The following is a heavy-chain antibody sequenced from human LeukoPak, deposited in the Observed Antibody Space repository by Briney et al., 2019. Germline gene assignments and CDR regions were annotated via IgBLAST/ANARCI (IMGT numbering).Heavy chain of an antibody. D-gene: IGHD6-13*01. CDR3: ASRGEYSSSWYGMDV. CDR2: FYSSGTT. Sequence: PGGSLRLSCVVSGFTVSSKYMTWVRQAPGKGLEWVSVFYSSGTTNYADSVKGRFIISSDNSKNTLYLQMNSLRAEDTAVYYCASRGEYSSSWYGMDVWGQGTTVTVSS. J-gene: IGHJ6*02. V-gene: IGHV3-53*01. CDR1: GFTVSSKY.